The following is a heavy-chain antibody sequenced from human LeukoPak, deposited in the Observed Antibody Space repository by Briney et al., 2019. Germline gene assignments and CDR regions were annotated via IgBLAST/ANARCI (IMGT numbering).Heavy chain of an antibody. Sequence: SETLSLTCTVSGGSISSGSYYWSWIRQPAGKGLEWIGRIYTSGSTNYNPSLKSRVTISVDTSKNQFSLKLSSVTAADTAVYYCATFDYWGQGTLVTVSS. CDR3: ATFDY. J-gene: IGHJ4*02. CDR2: IYTSGST. CDR1: GGSISSGSYY. V-gene: IGHV4-61*02.